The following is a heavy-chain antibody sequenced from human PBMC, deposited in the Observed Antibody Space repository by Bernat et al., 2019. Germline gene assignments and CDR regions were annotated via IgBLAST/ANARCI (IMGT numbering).Heavy chain of an antibody. CDR2: ISYEGSNT. V-gene: IGHV3-30*18. CDR3: AKSSYYYGSGSYWAFYYYGMDV. CDR1: GFTFSSYG. D-gene: IGHD3-10*01. Sequence: QVQLVESGGGVVQPGRSLRLSCAASGFTFSSYGMHWVSQAPGKGMEWVAVISYEGSNTYYADSVKGRFTISRDNSKNTLYLQMNSLRAEDTAVYYCAKSSYYYGSGSYWAFYYYGMDVWGQGTTVTVSS. J-gene: IGHJ6*02.